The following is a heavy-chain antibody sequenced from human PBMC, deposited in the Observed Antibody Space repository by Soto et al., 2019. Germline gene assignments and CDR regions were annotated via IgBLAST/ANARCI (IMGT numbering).Heavy chain of an antibody. CDR3: ARSSGWYVWFDP. CDR1: GYTFTSYA. CDR2: INAGNGNT. D-gene: IGHD6-13*01. J-gene: IGHJ5*02. Sequence: ASVKVSCKASGYTFTSYAMHWVRQAPGQRLEWMGWINAGNGNTKYSQKFQGRVTITRNTSASTAYMELSSLRSEDTAVYYCARSSGWYVWFDPWGQGTLVTVSS. V-gene: IGHV1-3*01.